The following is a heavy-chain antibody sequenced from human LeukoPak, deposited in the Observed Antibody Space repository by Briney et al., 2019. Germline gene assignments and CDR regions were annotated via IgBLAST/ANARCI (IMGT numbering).Heavy chain of an antibody. CDR3: TRDRFYVWFDP. CDR1: GFTFSNAW. CDR2: IRSSGTT. V-gene: IGHV3-49*04. D-gene: IGHD3-16*01. Sequence: PGGSLRLSCAASGFTFSNAWMSWVRQAPGKGLQWIGFIRSSGTTQYAASVKGRFTISRDDSKSIAYLQMNSLKTEDTAVYYCTRDRFYVWFDPWGQGTLVTVSS. J-gene: IGHJ5*02.